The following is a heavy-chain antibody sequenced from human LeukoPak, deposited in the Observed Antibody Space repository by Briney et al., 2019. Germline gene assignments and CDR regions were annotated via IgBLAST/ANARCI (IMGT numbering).Heavy chain of an antibody. D-gene: IGHD2-2*01. Sequence: PGGSLRLSCAASGFTFDDYAMHWVRQAPGKGLEWVSGISWNSGSIGYADSVKGRFTISRDNAKNSLYLQMNSLRAEDTALYYCAKGPPEYCSSTSCYPPYYFDHWRQGTLVPVSS. CDR2: ISWNSGSI. CDR3: AKGPPEYCSSTSCYPPYYFDH. CDR1: GFTFDDYA. V-gene: IGHV3-9*01. J-gene: IGHJ4*02.